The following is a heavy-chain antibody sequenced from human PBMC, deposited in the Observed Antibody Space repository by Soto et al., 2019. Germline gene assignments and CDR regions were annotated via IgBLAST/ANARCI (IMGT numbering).Heavy chain of an antibody. D-gene: IGHD3-10*01. V-gene: IGHV2-5*02. J-gene: IGHJ3*02. CDR1: GFSLITTGAG. CDR2: IYWDGEK. CDR3: ARRQSIMIRGANAFEI. Sequence: QITLKESGPTLVQPTQTLTLTCSFSGFSLITTGAGVGWIRQPPGKAPEWLALIYWDGEKRYSPALKSRLTITTDSCKNQVVLTLTNMDPLDTAAFYCARRQSIMIRGANAFEIWGQGKFLSVSS.